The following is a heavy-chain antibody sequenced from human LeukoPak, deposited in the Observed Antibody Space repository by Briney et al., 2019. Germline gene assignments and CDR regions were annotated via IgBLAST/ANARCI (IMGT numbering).Heavy chain of an antibody. D-gene: IGHD3-22*01. Sequence: GASVQVSCKASGGTFSSYAISWVRQAPGQGLEWMGGIIPIFGTANYAQKFQGRVTITTDESTSTAYMELSSLRSEDTAVYYCARGKYYYDSSGYDYWGQGTLVTVSS. CDR3: ARGKYYYDSSGYDY. CDR2: IIPIFGTA. V-gene: IGHV1-69*05. J-gene: IGHJ4*02. CDR1: GGTFSSYA.